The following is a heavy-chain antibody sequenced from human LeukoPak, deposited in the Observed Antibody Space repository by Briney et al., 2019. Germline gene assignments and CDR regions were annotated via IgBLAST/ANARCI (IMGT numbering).Heavy chain of an antibody. J-gene: IGHJ4*02. CDR3: ARNVTAGFFYY. V-gene: IGHV4-38-2*01. CDR1: GSSITSDFF. Sequence: PSETLSLTCAVSGSSITSDFFWGWIRQPPGKGLEWIATIYHSWGIYFNPSLKSRVTISLDASKNQFSLKLTSLTAADTAIYYCARNVTAGFFYYCGQGILVTVSS. CDR2: IYHSWGI. D-gene: IGHD1-1*01.